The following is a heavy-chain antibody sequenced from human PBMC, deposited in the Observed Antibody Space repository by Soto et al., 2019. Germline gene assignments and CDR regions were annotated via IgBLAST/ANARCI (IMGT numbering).Heavy chain of an antibody. V-gene: IGHV3-30-3*01. CDR3: ARAPDYGLGSSRRYWYLDL. Sequence: GGSLRLSCAASGITFVTYAMHWVRRAPGKGLEWVAVISYDGNYKYYADSVQGRFTISRDNSKNTLYLQMNSLRAEDTAVYYCARAPDYGLGSSRRYWYLDLWGRGTLVTVSS. CDR2: ISYDGNYK. J-gene: IGHJ2*01. CDR1: GITFVTYA. D-gene: IGHD3-10*01.